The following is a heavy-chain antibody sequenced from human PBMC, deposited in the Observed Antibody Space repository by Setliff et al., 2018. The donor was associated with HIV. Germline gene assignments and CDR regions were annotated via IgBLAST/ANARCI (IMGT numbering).Heavy chain of an antibody. V-gene: IGHV1-18*01. Sequence: ASVKVSCKASGYSFTNYGISWVRQAPGQGLEWMGWINTYNGYTNYAQKLQGRVTMTRKTSTSTAFMELISLRSEDTAVYYCARAPRGVGSSSYFDYWGQGALVTVSS. CDR2: INTYNGYT. D-gene: IGHD2-2*01. CDR1: GYSFTNYG. J-gene: IGHJ4*02. CDR3: ARAPRGVGSSSYFDY.